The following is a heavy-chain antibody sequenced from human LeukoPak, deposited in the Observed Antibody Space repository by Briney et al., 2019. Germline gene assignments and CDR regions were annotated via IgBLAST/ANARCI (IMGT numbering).Heavy chain of an antibody. V-gene: IGHV4-59*08. CDR3: ARQAYDSIGFYDY. Sequence: SETLSLTCTVSGGSISSYSWTWIRQPPGKGLEWIGYIYYSGSTNYNPSLKSRVTISVDTSKNQFSLKLSSVTAADTAVYYCARQAYDSIGFYDYWGQGTLVTVSS. D-gene: IGHD3-22*01. CDR2: IYYSGST. J-gene: IGHJ4*02. CDR1: GGSISSYS.